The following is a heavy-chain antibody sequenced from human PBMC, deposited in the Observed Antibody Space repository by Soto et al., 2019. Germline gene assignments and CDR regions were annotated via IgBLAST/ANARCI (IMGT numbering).Heavy chain of an antibody. CDR2: ISSSSSTI. Sequence: EVQLVESGGGLVQPGGSLRLSCAASGFTFSSYSMNWVRQAPGKGLEWVSYISSSSSTIYYADSVKGRFTISRDNAKNSLYLQMNSLRDEDTAVYYCARNRYYGSGSYHYYYYYGMDVWGQGTTVTVSS. CDR1: GFTFSSYS. CDR3: ARNRYYGSGSYHYYYYYGMDV. V-gene: IGHV3-48*02. J-gene: IGHJ6*02. D-gene: IGHD3-10*01.